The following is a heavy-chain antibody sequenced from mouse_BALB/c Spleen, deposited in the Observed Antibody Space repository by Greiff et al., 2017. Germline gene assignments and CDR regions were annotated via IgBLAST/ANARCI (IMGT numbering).Heavy chain of an antibody. D-gene: IGHD1-1*01. V-gene: IGHV1S81*02. J-gene: IGHJ2*01. CDR2: INPSNGRT. CDR3: AREGITTVVDHFDY. Sequence: QVQLQQSGAELVKPGASVKLSCKASGYTFTSYWMHWVKQRPGQGLEWIGEINPSNGRTNYNEKFKSKATLTVDKSSSTAYMQLSSLTSEDSAVYYCAREGITTVVDHFDYWGQGTTLTVSS. CDR1: GYTFTSYW.